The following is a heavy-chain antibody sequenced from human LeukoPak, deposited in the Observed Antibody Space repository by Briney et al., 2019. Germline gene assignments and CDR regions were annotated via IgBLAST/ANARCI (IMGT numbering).Heavy chain of an antibody. CDR3: AGTWALIYYYYGMDV. CDR2: IYSGGST. J-gene: IGHJ6*02. D-gene: IGHD6-13*01. Sequence: GGSLRLSCAASGFTVSSNYMSWVRQAPGKGLEWVSVIYSGGSTYYADSVKGRFTISRDNSKNTLYLQMNSLRAEDTAVYYCAGTWALIYYYYGMDVWGQGTTVTVSS. CDR1: GFTVSSNY. V-gene: IGHV3-66*01.